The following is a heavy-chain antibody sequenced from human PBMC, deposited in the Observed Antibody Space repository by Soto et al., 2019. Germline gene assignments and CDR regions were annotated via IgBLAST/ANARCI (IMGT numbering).Heavy chain of an antibody. J-gene: IGHJ4*02. V-gene: IGHV3-21*01. Sequence: GESLKISCAASGFTFSSYSMNWVRQAPGKGLEWVSSISSSSSYIYYADSVKGRFTISRDNAKNSLYLQMNSLRAEDTAVYYCARDAPLRFLEWLSNQFDYWGQGTLVTVSS. CDR1: GFTFSSYS. D-gene: IGHD3-3*01. CDR3: ARDAPLRFLEWLSNQFDY. CDR2: ISSSSSYI.